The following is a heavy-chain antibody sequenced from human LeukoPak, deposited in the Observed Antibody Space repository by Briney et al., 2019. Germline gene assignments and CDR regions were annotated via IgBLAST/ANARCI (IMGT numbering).Heavy chain of an antibody. CDR3: ARASSGWKGDYFDC. J-gene: IGHJ4*02. V-gene: IGHV4-34*01. CDR1: GGSFSGYY. D-gene: IGHD6-19*01. Sequence: PSETLSLTCAVYGGSFSGYYWSWIRQPPGKGLEWIGEINHSGSTNYNPSLKSRVTISVDTSKNQFSLKPSSVTAADTAVYYCARASSGWKGDYFDCWGQGTLVTVSS. CDR2: INHSGST.